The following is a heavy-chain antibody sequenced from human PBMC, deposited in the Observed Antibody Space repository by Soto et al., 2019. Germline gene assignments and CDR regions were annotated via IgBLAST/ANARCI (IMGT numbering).Heavy chain of an antibody. J-gene: IGHJ4*02. CDR1: GFTVSTNY. V-gene: IGHV3-66*01. Sequence: EVQLVESGGGLVQSGGSLRLSCAVSGFTVSTNYMNWVRQAPGKGLEWVSLIYSGGGASYADSVKGRFTVSRDNSKNTVYLQMNSVGGDDTVVYYCARDPLGGGDYRFDYWGQGTLVTVSS. D-gene: IGHD2-21*02. CDR3: ARDPLGGGDYRFDY. CDR2: IYSGGGA.